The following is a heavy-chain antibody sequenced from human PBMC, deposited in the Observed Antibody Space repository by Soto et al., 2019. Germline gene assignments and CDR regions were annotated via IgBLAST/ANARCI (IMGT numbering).Heavy chain of an antibody. CDR1: GFTFSSYW. D-gene: IGHD3-22*01. Sequence: EVQLVESGGGLVQPGGSLRLSCAASGFTFSSYWMHWVRQAPGKGLVWVSRINIDGSSTSYADSVKGRFTISRDNAKNTLYLQMNSLRAEDTAVYYCARDRVTMIVVNGMDVWGQGTTVTVSS. V-gene: IGHV3-74*01. J-gene: IGHJ6*02. CDR3: ARDRVTMIVVNGMDV. CDR2: INIDGSST.